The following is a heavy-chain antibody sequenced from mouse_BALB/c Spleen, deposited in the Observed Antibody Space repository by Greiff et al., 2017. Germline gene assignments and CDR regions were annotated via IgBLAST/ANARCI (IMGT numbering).Heavy chain of an antibody. CDR2: INPNNGGT. CDR3: AREDYGYDRFAY. J-gene: IGHJ3*01. V-gene: IGHV1-18*01. Sequence: VKLQQPGPELVKPGASVKIPCKASGYTLTDYNMAWVKQSHGKSLEWFGDINPNNGGTIYNQKFKGKATLNVDKSSSTAYMELRSLTSEDTAVYYCAREDYGYDRFAYWGQGTLVTVSA. CDR1: GYTLTDYN. D-gene: IGHD2-14*01.